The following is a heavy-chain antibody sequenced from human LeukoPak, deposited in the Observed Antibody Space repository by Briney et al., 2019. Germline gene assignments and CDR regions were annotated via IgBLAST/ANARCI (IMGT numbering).Heavy chain of an antibody. V-gene: IGHV3-30*02. D-gene: IGHD2-2*01. CDR1: GFTFSSYG. Sequence: GGSLRLSCAASGFTFSSYGMHWVRQAPGKGLEWVAFIRYDGSNKYYADSVKGRFTISRDNSKNTLYLQMNSLRAEDTAVYYCAKNGVGSSTSLFDPWGQGTLVTVSS. CDR3: AKNGVGSSTSLFDP. CDR2: IRYDGSNK. J-gene: IGHJ5*02.